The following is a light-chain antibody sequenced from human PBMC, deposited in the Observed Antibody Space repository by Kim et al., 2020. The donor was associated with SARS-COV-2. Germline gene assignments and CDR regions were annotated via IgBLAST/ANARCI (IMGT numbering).Light chain of an antibody. CDR2: KAS. J-gene: IGKJ1*01. Sequence: ASVGDRVTITCRASQSISTWLAWYQQKPGKVHKLLIYKASRLESGVPSRFSGSGSGTEFTLTISSLQPDDFATYYCKQYSSYYRTFGQGTKVDIK. V-gene: IGKV1-5*03. CDR3: KQYSSYYRT. CDR1: QSISTW.